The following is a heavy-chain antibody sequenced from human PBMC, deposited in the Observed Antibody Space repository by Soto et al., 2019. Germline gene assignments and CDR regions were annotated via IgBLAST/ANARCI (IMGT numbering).Heavy chain of an antibody. J-gene: IGHJ6*02. Sequence: GESLRISCKGSGYSFITYWIGWVRQMPGKGLEWMGIIYPRDSDTRYSPSFQGQVTISADKSISTAYLQWSSLKASDTAMYYCARHGPRVYYDNSDYYYYGMDVWGQGTTVTVSS. CDR1: GYSFITYW. D-gene: IGHD3-22*01. CDR2: IYPRDSDT. CDR3: ARHGPRVYYDNSDYYYYGMDV. V-gene: IGHV5-51*01.